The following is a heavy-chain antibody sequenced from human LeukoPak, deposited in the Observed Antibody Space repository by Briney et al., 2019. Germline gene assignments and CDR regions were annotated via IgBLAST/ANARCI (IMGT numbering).Heavy chain of an antibody. V-gene: IGHV3-48*03. CDR2: ISSSGSTI. CDR3: ASLEYSSSFY. D-gene: IGHD6-6*01. CDR1: GFTFSSYE. Sequence: GGSLRLSCAASGFTFSSYEMNWVRQAPGKGLEWVSYISSSGSTIYYADSVKGRFTISRDNAKNSLYPQMNSLRAEDTAVYYCASLEYSSSFYWGQGTLVTVSS. J-gene: IGHJ4*02.